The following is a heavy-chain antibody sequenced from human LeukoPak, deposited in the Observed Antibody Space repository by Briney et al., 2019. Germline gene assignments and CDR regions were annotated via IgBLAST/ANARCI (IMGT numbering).Heavy chain of an antibody. Sequence: PSETLSLTCTVSGGSISSFYRSWIRHPPGKGLEWIGSIYYSGRTNYNPSLKSRVTISVDTSNKHFSLKLSSVTAADTAVYYCANSYFGSGRDYLDYWGQGTLVTVSS. CDR1: GGSISSFY. J-gene: IGHJ4*02. CDR2: IYYSGRT. CDR3: ANSYFGSGRDYLDY. V-gene: IGHV4-59*01. D-gene: IGHD3-10*01.